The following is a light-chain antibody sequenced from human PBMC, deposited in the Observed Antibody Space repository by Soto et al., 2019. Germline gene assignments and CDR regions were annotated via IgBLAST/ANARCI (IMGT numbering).Light chain of an antibody. CDR2: EVS. CDR1: SSDVGAYNY. CDR3: SSYTSSSTTAYV. V-gene: IGLV2-14*01. Sequence: QSALTQPPSVSASPGQSITISCTGTSSDVGAYNYVSWYQQHPGKAPKLMIYEVSNRPSGVSNRFSGSKSGSTASLTISGLQAEDEADYYCSSYTSSSTTAYVFGTGTKVTVL. J-gene: IGLJ1*01.